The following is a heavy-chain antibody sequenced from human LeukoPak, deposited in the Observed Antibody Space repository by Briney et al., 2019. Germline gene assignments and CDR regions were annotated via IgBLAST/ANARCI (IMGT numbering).Heavy chain of an antibody. J-gene: IGHJ6*03. CDR2: FDPEDGET. Sequence: ASVKVSCKVSGYTLTELSVHWVRQAPGKGLEGMGGFDPEDGETIYAQKFQGRVTMTEDTSTDTAYMELSSLRSEDTAVYYCATYNWNTFDYYYMDVWGKGTTVTVSS. CDR3: ATYNWNTFDYYYMDV. D-gene: IGHD1-1*01. CDR1: GYTLTELS. V-gene: IGHV1-24*01.